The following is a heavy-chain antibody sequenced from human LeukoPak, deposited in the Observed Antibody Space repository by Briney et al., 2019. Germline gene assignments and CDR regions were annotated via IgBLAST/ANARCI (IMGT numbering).Heavy chain of an antibody. CDR2: ITGSGDEA. V-gene: IGHV3-23*01. CDR1: GFTFTSA. J-gene: IGHJ4*02. D-gene: IGHD2-2*01. CDR3: AKGVSQPKYYFEY. Sequence: GGSLRLSCAASGFTFTSAMRWVRQAPGTGLEWVSSITGSGDEAFYADSVKGRFTIFRDNSKNTLYLQMNSLRAEDTAVYYCAKGVSQPKYYFEYWGRGTLVTVSS.